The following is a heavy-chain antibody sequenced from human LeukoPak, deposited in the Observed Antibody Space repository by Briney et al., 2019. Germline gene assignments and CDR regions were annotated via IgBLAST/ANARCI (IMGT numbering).Heavy chain of an antibody. CDR2: MYHSGST. CDR1: GYSINSGYY. J-gene: IGHJ5*02. CDR3: ARLRDLYNCFDP. V-gene: IGHV4-38-2*01. Sequence: ASETLSLTCVVSGYSINSGYYWGWIRQPPGKGLEWIGSMYHSGSTYYNPSLKSRVTISIDTSKNQFSLNLSSVTAADTAIYYCARLRDLYNCFDPWGQGILVTVSS. D-gene: IGHD5-24*01.